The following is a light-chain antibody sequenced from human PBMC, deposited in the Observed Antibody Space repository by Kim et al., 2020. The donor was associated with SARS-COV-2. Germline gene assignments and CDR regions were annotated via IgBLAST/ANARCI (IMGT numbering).Light chain of an antibody. V-gene: IGKV3-20*01. CDR1: QSVSSSY. J-gene: IGKJ3*01. CDR3: QQYGSSLFT. Sequence: SPGERATLSCRASQSVSSSYLAWYQQKPGQAPRLLIYRASSRATGIPDRFSGSGSGTDFTLTISRLEPEDFAVYYCQQYGSSLFTFGPGTKVDIK. CDR2: RAS.